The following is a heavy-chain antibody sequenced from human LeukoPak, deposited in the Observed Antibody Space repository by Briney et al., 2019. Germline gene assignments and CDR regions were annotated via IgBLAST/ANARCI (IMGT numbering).Heavy chain of an antibody. CDR1: GFTFSSYW. CDR2: IKQDGSEK. J-gene: IGHJ5*02. D-gene: IGHD2-2*01. Sequence: GGSLSLSCAASGFTFSSYWMSWVRQAPGKGLEWVANIKQDGSEKYYVDSVKGRFTISRDNAKNSLYLQMNSLRAEDTAVYYCARDDCSSISCYHNWFDPWGQGTLVTVSS. CDR3: ARDDCSSISCYHNWFDP. V-gene: IGHV3-7*01.